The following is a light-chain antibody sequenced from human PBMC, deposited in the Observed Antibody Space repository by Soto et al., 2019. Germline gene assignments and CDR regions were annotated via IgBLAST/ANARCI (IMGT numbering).Light chain of an antibody. Sequence: DIQMTQSPSSLSASVGDRVTITCRASQSISSYLNWYQQKPGKAPQLLIYAASSLQSGVPSRFSGSGSGTDFTLTIISLQPEDFATYYCQQSYSTPRTFGQGPKVYIK. J-gene: IGKJ1*01. CDR3: QQSYSTPRT. CDR2: AAS. CDR1: QSISSY. V-gene: IGKV1-39*01.